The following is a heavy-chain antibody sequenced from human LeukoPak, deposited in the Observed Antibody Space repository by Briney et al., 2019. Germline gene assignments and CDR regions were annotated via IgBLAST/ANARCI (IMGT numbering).Heavy chain of an antibody. V-gene: IGHV3-23*01. Sequence: GVSLRLSCKASGFIFSNYAMSWVRQAPGKGLEWVSIITGSGGNSYYTDSVKGRFTISRDNSKNTLYLQMNSLRAEDTAVYYCAYSRSSGYPYYFDYWGQGTLVTVSS. D-gene: IGHD3-22*01. J-gene: IGHJ4*02. CDR2: ITGSGGNS. CDR1: GFIFSNYA. CDR3: AYSRSSGYPYYFDY.